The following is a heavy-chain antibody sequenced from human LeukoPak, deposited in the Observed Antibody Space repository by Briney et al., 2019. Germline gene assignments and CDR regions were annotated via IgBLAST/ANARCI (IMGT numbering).Heavy chain of an antibody. J-gene: IGHJ4*02. CDR3: ARAYCSSTSCYRFDY. CDR2: INEHGIP. CDR1: GFTFRNYW. V-gene: IGHV3-74*03. D-gene: IGHD2-2*02. Sequence: GGSLRLSCAASGFTFRNYWMYWVRQAPGKGLVWIANINEHGIPMYEDSVKGRFTIPRDNARDTLYLQMNSLRVDDTAVYYCARAYCSSTSCYRFDYWGQGTLVTVSS.